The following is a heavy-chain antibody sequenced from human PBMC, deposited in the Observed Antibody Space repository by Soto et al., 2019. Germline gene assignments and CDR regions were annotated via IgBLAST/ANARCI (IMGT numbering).Heavy chain of an antibody. D-gene: IGHD2-2*01. Sequence: QVQLVESGGGVVQPGRSLRLSCAASGFTFNTYAMHWVRQAPGKGLEWVAVISYDGSNKYYADSVKGRFTISRDNSKNTLYLQMNSLTPEDTAVYYCARRYKDGRRDCISTSCLFDPWGQGTLVTVSS. CDR2: ISYDGSNK. J-gene: IGHJ5*01. V-gene: IGHV3-30-3*01. CDR3: ARRYKDGRRDCISTSCLFDP. CDR1: GFTFNTYA.